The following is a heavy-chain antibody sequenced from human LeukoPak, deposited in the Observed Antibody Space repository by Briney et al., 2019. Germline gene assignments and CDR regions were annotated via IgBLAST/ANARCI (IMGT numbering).Heavy chain of an antibody. V-gene: IGHV1-8*02. CDR2: MNPNSGNT. CDR3: ARGNPSIGRVLEWLSNPDY. J-gene: IGHJ4*02. D-gene: IGHD3-3*01. CDR1: GGTFSSYT. Sequence: ASVKVSCKASGGTFSSYTISWVRQAPGQGLEWMGWMNPNSGNTGYAQKFQGRVTMTRNTSISTAYMELSSLRSEDTAVYYCARGNPSIGRVLEWLSNPDYWGQGTLVTVSS.